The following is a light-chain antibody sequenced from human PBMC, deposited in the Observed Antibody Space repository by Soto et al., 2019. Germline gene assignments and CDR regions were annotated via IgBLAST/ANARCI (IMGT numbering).Light chain of an antibody. Sequence: DIQMTQSPSTLSGSVGDRVTITCRASQTISSWLAWYQQKPGKAPKLLIYKASTLKSGVPSRFSGSGSGTDFTLTISSLQPEDFATYYCQQSDYSPMYTFGQGTRLEIK. CDR2: KAS. CDR1: QTISSW. J-gene: IGKJ5*01. V-gene: IGKV1-5*03. CDR3: QQSDYSPMYT.